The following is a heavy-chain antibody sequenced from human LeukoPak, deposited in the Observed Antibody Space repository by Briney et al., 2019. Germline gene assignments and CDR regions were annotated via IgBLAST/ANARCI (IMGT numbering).Heavy chain of an antibody. J-gene: IGHJ4*02. CDR2: ISGSGGST. D-gene: IGHD5-18*01. V-gene: IGHV3-23*01. CDR3: AKGVYSYGYRGAFDY. Sequence: PGGSLRLSCAASRSTFSSYAMSWVRQAPGKGLEWVSAISGSGGSTYYADSVKGRFTISRDNSKNTLYLQMNSLRAEDTAVYYCAKGVYSYGYRGAFDYWGQGTLVTVSS. CDR1: RSTFSSYA.